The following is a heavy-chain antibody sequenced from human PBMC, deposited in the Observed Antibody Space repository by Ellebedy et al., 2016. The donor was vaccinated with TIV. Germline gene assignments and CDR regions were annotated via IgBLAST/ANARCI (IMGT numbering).Heavy chain of an antibody. V-gene: IGHV3-7*01. CDR3: VRDKMVDATTGSKFDY. J-gene: IGHJ4*02. D-gene: IGHD2-15*01. Sequence: GESLKISXAASGFTLSSYWMSWLRQAPGKGLEWVANIKQDGSEKYYVGSVKGRFTISRDNAKNSLYLQMNSLRAEDTDAAVYYCVRDKMVDATTGSKFDYWGQGTLVTVSS. CDR1: GFTLSSYW. CDR2: IKQDGSEK.